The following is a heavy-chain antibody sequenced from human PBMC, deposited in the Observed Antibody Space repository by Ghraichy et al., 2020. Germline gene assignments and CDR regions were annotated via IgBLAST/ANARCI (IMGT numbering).Heavy chain of an antibody. Sequence: GGSLRLSCAASGLTFSNAWMSWVRQAPGKGLEWVGRIKSKTDGGTTDYAAPVKGRFTISRDDSKNTLYLQMNSLKTEDTAVYYCATMEAYYYYGMDVWGQGTTVTVSS. J-gene: IGHJ6*02. D-gene: IGHD3-10*01. CDR1: GLTFSNAW. CDR3: ATMEAYYYYGMDV. CDR2: IKSKTDGGTT. V-gene: IGHV3-15*01.